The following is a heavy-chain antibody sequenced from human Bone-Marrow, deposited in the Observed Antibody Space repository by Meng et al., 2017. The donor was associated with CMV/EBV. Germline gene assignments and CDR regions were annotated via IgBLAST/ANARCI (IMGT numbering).Heavy chain of an antibody. CDR1: GYTFTSYD. V-gene: IGHV1-8*01. CDR2: MNPNSGNT. J-gene: IGHJ6*02. D-gene: IGHD3-3*01. Sequence: ASVKVSCKASGYTFTSYDINWVRQATGQGLEWMGWMNPNSGNTGYAQKFQGRVTMTRNTSISTAYMELSSLRSEDTAVYYCARGTIFEGYYDGMDVWGQATTVAVSS. CDR3: ARGTIFEGYYDGMDV.